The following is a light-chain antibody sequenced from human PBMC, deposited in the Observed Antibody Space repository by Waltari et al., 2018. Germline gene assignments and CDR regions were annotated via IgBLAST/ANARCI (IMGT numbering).Light chain of an antibody. CDR3: QRYDISPLT. Sequence: IVLTQSPGTLSSSPGERADLSCRASQTVRTTYFAWYQQKPGQAPTLLIDGASSRATGIPDRFSGSGSGTDFSLTISSREPEDFAVYYCQRYDISPLTFGGGTKVEIK. J-gene: IGKJ4*01. V-gene: IGKV3-20*01. CDR2: GAS. CDR1: QTVRTTY.